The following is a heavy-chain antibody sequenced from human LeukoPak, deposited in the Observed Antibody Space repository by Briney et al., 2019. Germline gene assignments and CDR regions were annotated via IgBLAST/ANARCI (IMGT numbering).Heavy chain of an antibody. CDR1: GGSISSYY. Sequence: PSETLSLTCTVSGGSISSYYWSWIRQPPGKGLEWIGYIYYSGSTNYNPSLKSRVTISVDTSKNQFSLKLSSVTAADTAVYYCAGGYQYYDILTGYNDAFDIWGQGTTVTVSS. V-gene: IGHV4-59*01. J-gene: IGHJ3*02. D-gene: IGHD3-9*01. CDR3: AGGYQYYDILTGYNDAFDI. CDR2: IYYSGST.